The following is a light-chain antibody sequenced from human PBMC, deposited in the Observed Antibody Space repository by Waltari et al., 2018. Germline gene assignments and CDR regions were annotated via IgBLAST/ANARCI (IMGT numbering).Light chain of an antibody. CDR2: KVS. J-gene: IGKJ1*01. CDR1: QSLVYSDGNIY. V-gene: IGKV2-30*01. Sequence: DVVLTQSPHSLPVTLGQPASISCSSSQSLVYSDGNIYLSWFHQRPGQSPRRLIHKVSNRNSGVPDRFSGSGSHSDFTLRISRVEAEDIGFYFCMQGTHWPWTFGQGTRVEIK. CDR3: MQGTHWPWT.